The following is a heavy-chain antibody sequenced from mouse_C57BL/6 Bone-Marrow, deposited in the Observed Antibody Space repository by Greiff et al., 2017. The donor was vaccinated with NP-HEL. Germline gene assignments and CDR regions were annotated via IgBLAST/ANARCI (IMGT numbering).Heavy chain of an antibody. CDR3: ARATYYEYDVAMDY. CDR2: INPNNGGT. Sequence: EVQLQQSGPELVKPGASVKISCKASGYTFTDYYVNWVKQSHGKSLEWIGDINPNNGGTSYNQKFKGKATLTVDKSSSTAYLELRSLTSEDSADYYCARATYYEYDVAMDYWGQGTSVTVSS. D-gene: IGHD2-4*01. CDR1: GYTFTDYY. J-gene: IGHJ4*01. V-gene: IGHV1-26*01.